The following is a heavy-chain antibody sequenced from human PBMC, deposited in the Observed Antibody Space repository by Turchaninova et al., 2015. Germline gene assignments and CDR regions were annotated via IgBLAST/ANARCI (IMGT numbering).Heavy chain of an antibody. D-gene: IGHD6-19*01. CDR2: IYHTGST. V-gene: IGHV4-38-2*01. CDR3: ARPYNSGWLFDY. J-gene: IGHJ4*02. Sequence: QLPLPASGPGLVKPSEPRSLPSPVSGYSISSGYYWGGTRPPPGKGREWIGSIYHTGSTYYNPSLRSRVTISVDTSKNQFSLKLNSVTAADTAVYYCARPYNSGWLFDYWGQGTLVTVSS. CDR1: GYSISSGYY.